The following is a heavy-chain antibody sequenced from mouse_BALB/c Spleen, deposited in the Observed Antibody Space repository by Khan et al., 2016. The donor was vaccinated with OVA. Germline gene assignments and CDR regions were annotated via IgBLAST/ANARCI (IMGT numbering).Heavy chain of an antibody. V-gene: IGHV1-7*01. CDR3: TRRVLYGIVAY. CDR2: INPSTGYT. Sequence: QVRLQQSGAEVAKPGASVKMSCKASGYSFTTYWMHWVQQRPGQGLEWIGYINPSTGYTEFHQRFNDKATLTTDRSSSTAYMQLSSLTSEDSAVYYCTRRVLYGIVAYGAQGTLVPVSA. J-gene: IGHJ3*01. CDR1: GYSFTTYW. D-gene: IGHD2-1*01.